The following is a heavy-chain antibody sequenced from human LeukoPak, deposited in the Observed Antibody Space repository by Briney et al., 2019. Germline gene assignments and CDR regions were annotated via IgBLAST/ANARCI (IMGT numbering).Heavy chain of an antibody. D-gene: IGHD1-20*01. V-gene: IGHV3-7*01. CDR2: IKQDGSEK. CDR3: ARDSGGRYNWNYFDY. CDR1: GFTFSSYW. Sequence: GGSLRLSCAASGFTFSSYWMSWVRQAPGKGLEWVANIKQDGSEKYYADSVKGRFTISRDNAKNSLYLQMNSLRAEDTAVYYCARDSGGRYNWNYFDYWGQGTLVTVSS. J-gene: IGHJ4*02.